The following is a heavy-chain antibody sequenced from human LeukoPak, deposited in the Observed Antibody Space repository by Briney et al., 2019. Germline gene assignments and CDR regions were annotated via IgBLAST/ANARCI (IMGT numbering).Heavy chain of an antibody. CDR3: ARGQYQLLGMYNWFDP. CDR2: IIPILGIA. J-gene: IGHJ5*02. Sequence: SVKVSCKASGGTFSSYAISWVRQAPGQGLEWMGRIIPILGIANYAQKFQGRVTITADKSTSTAYMELSSLRSEDTAVYYRARGQYQLLGMYNWFDPWGQGTLVTVSS. V-gene: IGHV1-69*04. D-gene: IGHD2-2*01. CDR1: GGTFSSYA.